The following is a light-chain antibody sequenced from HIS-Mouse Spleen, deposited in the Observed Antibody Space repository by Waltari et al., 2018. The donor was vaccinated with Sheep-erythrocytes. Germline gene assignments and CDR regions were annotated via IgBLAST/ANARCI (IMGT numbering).Light chain of an antibody. CDR3: QQSYSTPQFT. Sequence: DIQMTQSPSSLSASVGDRVTITCRASQSISSYLNWYQQKPGKTPKHLIYAASSLQSGVPSRCSGSGSLTDFTLTISSLQPEDFATYYCQQSYSTPQFTFGPGTKVDIK. V-gene: IGKV1-39*01. J-gene: IGKJ3*01. CDR2: AAS. CDR1: QSISSY.